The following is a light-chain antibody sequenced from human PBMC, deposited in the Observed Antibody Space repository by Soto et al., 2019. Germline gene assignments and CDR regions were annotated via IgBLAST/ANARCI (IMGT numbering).Light chain of an antibody. CDR3: RQRGTWPT. Sequence: EIVLTQSPGTLSLCRGERATLSCRASQSVSSNLAWYQQKPGQAPGLLIYGASTRATGIPARFSGSGSGGELSLTVSVLEPENFAVDYWRQRGTWPTFGQGTKV. V-gene: IGKV3-11*02. J-gene: IGKJ1*01. CDR1: QSVSSN. CDR2: GAS.